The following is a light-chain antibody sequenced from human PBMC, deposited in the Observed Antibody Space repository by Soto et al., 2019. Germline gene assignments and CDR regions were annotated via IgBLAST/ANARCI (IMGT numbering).Light chain of an antibody. V-gene: IGKV3-15*01. CDR3: QQYNNWPLA. Sequence: EIVMTQSQVTLSVSPAELVALFFRASQSLSSNLAWYQQKPGQAPRLLIYGASTRATDIPARFSGSGSGTEFTLTISSLQSEDFAVYFCQQYNNWPLAFGQGTRLEIK. CDR1: QSLSSN. CDR2: GAS. J-gene: IGKJ5*01.